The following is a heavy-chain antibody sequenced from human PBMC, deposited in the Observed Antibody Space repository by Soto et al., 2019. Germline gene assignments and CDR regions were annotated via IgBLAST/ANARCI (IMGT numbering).Heavy chain of an antibody. CDR3: GGNYYDSSGYYRPLEYFQH. Sequence: QLQLQESGPGLVKPSETLSLTCTVSGGSISSSSYYWGWIRQPPGKGLEWIGSIYYSGGTYYNPSLKSRVTISVDTSKNQFSLKLSSVTAADTAVYYCGGNYYDSSGYYRPLEYFQHWGQGTLVTVSS. CDR2: IYYSGGT. CDR1: GGSISSSSYY. D-gene: IGHD3-22*01. V-gene: IGHV4-39*01. J-gene: IGHJ1*01.